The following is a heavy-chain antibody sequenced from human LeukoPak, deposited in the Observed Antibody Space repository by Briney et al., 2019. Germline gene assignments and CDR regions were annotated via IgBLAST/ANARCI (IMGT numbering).Heavy chain of an antibody. D-gene: IGHD3-3*01. J-gene: IGHJ6*03. Sequence: GESLKISCKGSGYSFTSYWIGWVRQMPGKGLEWMGIINPGDSDTRYSPSFQGQVTISADKSISTAYLQWSSLKASDTAMYYCARLTYYDFWSGYYGHYYYYYMDVWGKGTTVTVSS. V-gene: IGHV5-51*01. CDR1: GYSFTSYW. CDR2: INPGDSDT. CDR3: ARLTYYDFWSGYYGHYYYYYMDV.